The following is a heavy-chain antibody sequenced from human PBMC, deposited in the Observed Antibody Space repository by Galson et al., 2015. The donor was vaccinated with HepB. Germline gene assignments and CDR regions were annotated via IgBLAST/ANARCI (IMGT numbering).Heavy chain of an antibody. V-gene: IGHV3-64D*09. CDR3: VKANAYYYDSSGYYWRGMDV. Sequence: SLRLSCAASGFTFSTFAMYWVRQAPGKGLEYVSGISSNGRSTYYTDSVKGRFTISRDNSKNTLYLQMSSLRAEDTAVYYCVKANAYYYDSSGYYWRGMDVWGQGTTVTVSS. CDR1: GFTFSTFA. CDR2: ISSNGRST. J-gene: IGHJ6*02. D-gene: IGHD3-22*01.